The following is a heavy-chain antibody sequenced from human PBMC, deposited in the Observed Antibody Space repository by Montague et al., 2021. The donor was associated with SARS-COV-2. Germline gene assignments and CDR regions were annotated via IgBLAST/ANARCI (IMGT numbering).Heavy chain of an antibody. CDR1: GFSLSTSGVG. V-gene: IGHV2-5*02. D-gene: IGHD1-1*01. Sequence: PALVKPTQTLTLTCTFSGFSLSTSGVGVGWIRQPPGKALEWLALIYWXDDKRYSPSLKSRLTITKDTSKNQVVLTMTNMDPVDTATYYCAHRPGGWNLCYFDYWGQGTLVTVSS. CDR2: IYWXDDK. J-gene: IGHJ4*02. CDR3: AHRPGGWNLCYFDY.